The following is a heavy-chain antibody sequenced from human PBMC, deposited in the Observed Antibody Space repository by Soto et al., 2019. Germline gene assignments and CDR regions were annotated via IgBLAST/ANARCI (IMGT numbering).Heavy chain of an antibody. J-gene: IGHJ6*02. CDR1: GGSISSYY. Sequence: SETLSLTCTVSGGSISSYYWSWIRQPAGKGLEWIGRIYTSGSTNYKPSLKSRVTMSVDTSKTQFSLKLSSVTAAHTAVYYCARDSSGSSSWTPSGWKRHYYSYYGMDVWGQGTTVTVSS. CDR2: IYTSGST. V-gene: IGHV4-4*07. CDR3: ARDSSGSSSWTPSGWKRHYYSYYGMDV. D-gene: IGHD6-13*01.